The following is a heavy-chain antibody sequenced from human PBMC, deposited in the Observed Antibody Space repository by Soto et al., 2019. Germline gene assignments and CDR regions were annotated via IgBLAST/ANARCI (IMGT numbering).Heavy chain of an antibody. CDR2: ISSDGGYI. D-gene: IGHD5-12*01. V-gene: IGHV3-21*02. J-gene: IGHJ5*02. Sequence: EVQLVESGGGLVKPGGSLRLSCAVSGFSFIDYTMAWVRQTPGNGLEWVSSISSDGGYITYADSFKGRFTISRDDAKESVFLQLDSLRLEDTALYYWAGDLGGYDRGDLWGQGTRVTVSS. CDR3: AGDLGGYDRGDL. CDR1: GFSFIDYT.